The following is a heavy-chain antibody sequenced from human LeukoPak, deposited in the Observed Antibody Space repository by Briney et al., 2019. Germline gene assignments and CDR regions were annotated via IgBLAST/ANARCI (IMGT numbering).Heavy chain of an antibody. CDR1: GFTFDDYG. D-gene: IGHD3-22*01. CDR2: IYYSGST. Sequence: GSLRLSCAASGFTFDDYGMSWVRQAPGKGLEWIGYIYYSGSTNYNPSLKSRVTISVDTSKNQFSLKLSSVTAADTAVYYCARAGYDSSGYYFLDYWGQGTLVTVSS. J-gene: IGHJ4*02. V-gene: IGHV4-59*01. CDR3: ARAGYDSSGYYFLDY.